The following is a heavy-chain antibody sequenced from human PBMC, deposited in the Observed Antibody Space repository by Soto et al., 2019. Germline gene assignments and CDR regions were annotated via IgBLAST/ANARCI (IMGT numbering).Heavy chain of an antibody. CDR2: INHSGST. V-gene: IGHV4-34*01. J-gene: IGHJ3*02. D-gene: IGHD3-22*01. Sequence: QVQLQQWGAGLLKPSETLSLTCAVYGGSFSGYYWSWIRQPPGKGLEWIGEINHSGSTNYNPSLKSRVTISVDTSKNQFSLKLSFVTAADTAVYYCARGGDYYDSSGSPDRARVAFDIWGQGTMVTVSS. CDR1: GGSFSGYY. CDR3: ARGGDYYDSSGSPDRARVAFDI.